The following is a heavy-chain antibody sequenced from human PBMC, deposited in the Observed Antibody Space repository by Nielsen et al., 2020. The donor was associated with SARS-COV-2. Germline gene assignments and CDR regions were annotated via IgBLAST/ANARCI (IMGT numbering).Heavy chain of an antibody. V-gene: IGHV4-30-2*01. D-gene: IGHD3-22*01. CDR3: ARGFKEYYYDSSGYYTGNWFDP. Sequence: WIRQPPGKGLEWTGYIYHSGSTYYNPSLKSRVTISVDRSKNQFSLKLSSVTAADTAVYYCARGFKEYYYDSSGYYTGNWFDPWGQGTLVTVSS. CDR2: IYHSGST. J-gene: IGHJ5*02.